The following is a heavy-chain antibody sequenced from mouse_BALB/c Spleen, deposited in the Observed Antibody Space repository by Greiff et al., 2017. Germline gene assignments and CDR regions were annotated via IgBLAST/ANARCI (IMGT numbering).Heavy chain of an antibody. CDR1: GYTFTSYW. D-gene: IGHD2-14*01. CDR2: IYPGSGST. Sequence: LQQPGSELVRPGASVKLSCKASGYTFTSYWMHWVKQRHGQGLEWIGNIYPGSGSTNYDEKFKSKGTLTVDTSSSTAYMHLSSLTSEDSAVYYCTRSGYRYGGHYLDYWGQGTTLTVSS. CDR3: TRSGYRYGGHYLDY. J-gene: IGHJ2*01. V-gene: IGHV1S22*01.